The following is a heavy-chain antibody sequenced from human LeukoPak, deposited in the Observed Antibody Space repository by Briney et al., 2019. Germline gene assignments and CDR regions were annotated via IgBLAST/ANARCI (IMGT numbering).Heavy chain of an antibody. J-gene: IGHJ6*03. Sequence: GGSLRLSCAASGFTFSSYEMHWVRQAPGKGLVWVSRINSDGSSTSYADSVKGRFTISRDNAKNTLYLQMNSLRAEDTAVYYCARVSHQLLKGRYYYYYMDVWGKGTTVTISS. D-gene: IGHD2-2*01. CDR3: ARVSHQLLKGRYYYYYMDV. CDR1: GFTFSSYE. CDR2: INSDGSST. V-gene: IGHV3-74*01.